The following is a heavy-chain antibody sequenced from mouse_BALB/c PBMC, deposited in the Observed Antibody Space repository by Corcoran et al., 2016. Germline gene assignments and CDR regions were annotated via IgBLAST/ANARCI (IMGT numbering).Heavy chain of an antibody. D-gene: IGHD2-1*01. Sequence: EIQLQQSGPELMKPGASVKISCKASGYSFTSYYMHWVKQSHGKSLEWIGYIDPFNGGTSYNQKFEGKATLTVDKSSSTAYMHLSSLTSEDSAVYYCARYYYGGKFAYWGQGTLVTVSA. CDR1: GYSFTSYY. V-gene: IGHV1S135*01. CDR3: ARYYYGGKFAY. J-gene: IGHJ3*01. CDR2: IDPFNGGT.